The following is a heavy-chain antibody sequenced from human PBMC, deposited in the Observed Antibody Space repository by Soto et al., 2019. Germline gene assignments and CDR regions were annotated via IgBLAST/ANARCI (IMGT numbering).Heavy chain of an antibody. J-gene: IGHJ3*02. V-gene: IGHV1-46*01. CDR3: ARPQAPRAVAGTRAFDI. D-gene: IGHD6-19*01. CDR1: GYTFTSYY. CDR2: INPSGGST. Sequence: ASVKVSCKASGYTFTSYYMHWVRQAPGQGLEWMGIINPSGGSTSYAQKFQGRVTMTRDTSTSTVYMELSSLRSEDTAVYYCARPQAPRAVAGTRAFDIWGQGTMVTVSS.